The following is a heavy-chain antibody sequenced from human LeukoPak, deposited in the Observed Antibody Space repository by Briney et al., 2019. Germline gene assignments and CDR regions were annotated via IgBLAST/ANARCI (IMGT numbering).Heavy chain of an antibody. Sequence: GGSLRLSCAASGFSFSSYWMHWVRHAPGKGPVWVSLISNDESTIIYADSVKGRFTISRDNSKNTIYLQMNSLRAEDTALYYCAKRSSTSSGYFGFWGRGTLVTVSS. CDR2: ISNDESTI. CDR1: GFSFSSYW. J-gene: IGHJ4*02. V-gene: IGHV3-74*01. CDR3: AKRSSTSSGYFGF. D-gene: IGHD3-22*01.